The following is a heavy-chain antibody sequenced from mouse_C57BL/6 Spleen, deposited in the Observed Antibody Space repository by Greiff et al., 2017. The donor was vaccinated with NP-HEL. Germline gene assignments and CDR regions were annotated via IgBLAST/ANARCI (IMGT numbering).Heavy chain of an antibody. Sequence: VQLKESGGGLVKPGGSLKLSCAASGFTFSSYAMSWVRQTPEKRLEWVATISDGGSYTYYPDNVKGRFTISRDNAKNNLYLQMSHLKSEDTAMYYCAREPDDYYGSSFDYWGQGTTLTVSS. J-gene: IGHJ2*01. CDR1: GFTFSSYA. D-gene: IGHD1-1*01. CDR3: AREPDDYYGSSFDY. CDR2: ISDGGSYT. V-gene: IGHV5-4*01.